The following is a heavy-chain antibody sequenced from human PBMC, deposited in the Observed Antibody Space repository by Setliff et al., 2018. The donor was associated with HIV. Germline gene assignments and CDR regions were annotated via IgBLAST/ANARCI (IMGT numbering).Heavy chain of an antibody. Sequence: GGSLRLSCAASGFTFSNAWMSWVRQAPGKGLEWVGRIKSKTDGGTTDYAAPVKGRFTISRDNSKNTLYVQMNSLRADDTAIYYCVRDLTTIVTRKVFDIWGQGTMVTVSS. D-gene: IGHD4-4*01. J-gene: IGHJ3*02. CDR3: VRDLTTIVTRKVFDI. CDR2: IKSKTDGGTT. V-gene: IGHV3-15*05. CDR1: GFTFSNAW.